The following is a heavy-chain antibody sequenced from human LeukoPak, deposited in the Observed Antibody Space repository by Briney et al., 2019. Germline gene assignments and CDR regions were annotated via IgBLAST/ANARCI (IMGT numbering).Heavy chain of an antibody. J-gene: IGHJ4*02. Sequence: GGSLRLSCAASGFTFSSYEMNWVRQAPGKGLEWVSYISSSGSTIYYADSVKGRFTISRDNARNSLYLQMNSLRAEDTAVNYCARLDYYGSGSYFDYWGQGTLVTVSS. D-gene: IGHD3-10*01. CDR2: ISSSGSTI. V-gene: IGHV3-48*03. CDR3: ARLDYYGSGSYFDY. CDR1: GFTFSSYE.